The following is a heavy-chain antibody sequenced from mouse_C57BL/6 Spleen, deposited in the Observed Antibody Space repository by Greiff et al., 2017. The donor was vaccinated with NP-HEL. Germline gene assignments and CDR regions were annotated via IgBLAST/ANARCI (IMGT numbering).Heavy chain of an antibody. J-gene: IGHJ4*01. CDR1: GYTFTSYW. D-gene: IGHD1-1*01. Sequence: QVQLQQPGAELVKPGASVKLSCKASGYTFTSYWMHWVKQRPGQGLEWIGVIHPNSGSTNYNEKFKSKATLTVDKSSSTAYMQLSSLTSEDSAVYYYATYSGSGYLYAMEGWGPGVSVS. CDR2: IHPNSGST. V-gene: IGHV1-64*01. CDR3: ATYSGSGYLYAMEG.